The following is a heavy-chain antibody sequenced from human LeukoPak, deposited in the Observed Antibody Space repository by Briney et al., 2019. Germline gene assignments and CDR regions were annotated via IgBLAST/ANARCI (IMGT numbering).Heavy chain of an antibody. V-gene: IGHV5-51*01. CDR3: ARLGYCSNGICYSLDY. CDR2: IYPGDSDT. D-gene: IGHD2-8*01. CDR1: GYSFTTSW. J-gene: IGHJ4*02. Sequence: GESLKISCKGSGYSFTTSWIGWVRQMPGKGLEWMGTIYPGDSDTRYSPPFQGQVTFSADKSITTAYLQWSSLKASDTAMYYCARLGYCSNGICYSLDYWGQGTLVTVSS.